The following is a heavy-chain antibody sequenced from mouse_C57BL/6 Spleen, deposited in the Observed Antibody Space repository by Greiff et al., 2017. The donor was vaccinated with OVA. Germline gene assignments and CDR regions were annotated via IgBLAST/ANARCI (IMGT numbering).Heavy chain of an antibody. J-gene: IGHJ4*01. CDR1: GYAFSSSW. D-gene: IGHD2-3*01. V-gene: IGHV1-82*01. CDR2: IYPGDGDT. Sequence: QVQLKESGPELVKPGASVKISCKASGYAFSSSWMNWVKQRPGKGLEWIGRIYPGDGDTNYNGKFKGKATLTADKSSSTAYMQLSSLPSEDSAVYFCARSDGYYAYYAMDYWGQGTSVTVAS. CDR3: ARSDGYYAYYAMDY.